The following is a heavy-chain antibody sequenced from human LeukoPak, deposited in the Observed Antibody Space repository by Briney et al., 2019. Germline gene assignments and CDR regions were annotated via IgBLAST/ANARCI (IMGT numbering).Heavy chain of an antibody. CDR3: ARAETYCSSTSCSSGFDP. CDR1: GFTFSSYA. J-gene: IGHJ5*02. CDR2: IYSGGST. Sequence: GGSLRLSCAASGFTFSSYAMSWVRQAPGKGLEWVSVIYSGGSTYYADSVKGRFTISRDNSKNTLYLQMNSLRAEDTAVYYCARAETYCSSTSCSSGFDPWGQGTLVTVS. V-gene: IGHV3-53*01. D-gene: IGHD2-2*01.